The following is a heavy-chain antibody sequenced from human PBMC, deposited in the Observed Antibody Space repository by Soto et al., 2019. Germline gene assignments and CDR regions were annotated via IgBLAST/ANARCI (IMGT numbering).Heavy chain of an antibody. D-gene: IGHD2-2*01. V-gene: IGHV1-2*02. CDR3: ARDTKIPANAIHDGR. CDR1: RYTFTDYF. CDR2: INPNSGGT. J-gene: IGHJ4*02. Sequence: VELVQSGAEVKKPGASVKVSCKASRYTFTDYFIHWVRQAPGQGLEWMGWINPNSGGTNYAQKFQGRVTMTRDTSITTVYMDLRRLRSDDTATYYCARDTKIPANAIHDGRWGQGTLVTVSS.